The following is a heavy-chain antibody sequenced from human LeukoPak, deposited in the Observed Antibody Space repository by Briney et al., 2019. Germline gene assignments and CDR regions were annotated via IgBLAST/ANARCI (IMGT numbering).Heavy chain of an antibody. J-gene: IGHJ5*02. CDR2: ISYDGANK. Sequence: GRSLRLSCAASGFIFSDYAIHWVRQAPGKGLEWVAVISYDGANKYYADSVKGRFTISRDNSKNTLYLQMNSLRAEDTAVYFCARERIAATGTGWFDPWGQGTLVTVSS. V-gene: IGHV3-30*04. D-gene: IGHD6-13*01. CDR1: GFIFSDYA. CDR3: ARERIAATGTGWFDP.